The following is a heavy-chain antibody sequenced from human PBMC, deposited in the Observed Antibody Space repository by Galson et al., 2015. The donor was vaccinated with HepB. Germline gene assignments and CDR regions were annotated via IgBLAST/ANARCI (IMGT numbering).Heavy chain of an antibody. CDR1: GFAFSNYP. Sequence: SLRLSCAASGFAFSNYPMHWVRQAPGKGLEYVSAISANGESSYYANSVRGRFTISRDNSKNTLYLQMGSLRAEDMAVYYCVRAYNSGLYDLYDYWGQGTLVTVSS. V-gene: IGHV3-64*01. D-gene: IGHD5-12*01. J-gene: IGHJ4*02. CDR2: ISANGESS. CDR3: VRAYNSGLYDLYDY.